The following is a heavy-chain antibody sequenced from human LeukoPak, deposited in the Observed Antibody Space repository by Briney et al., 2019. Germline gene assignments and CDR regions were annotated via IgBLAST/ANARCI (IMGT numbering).Heavy chain of an antibody. CDR2: ISGYNGNT. CDR1: GYTFTSYG. Sequence: GASVKVSCKASGYTFTSYGISWVRQAPGQGLEWMGWISGYNGNTNYAQKLQVRVTMTTDTSPSTAYMELRSLRSDDTAIYYCARDLCSTTNCPEYYYYGMDVWGQGTTVTVSS. CDR3: ARDLCSTTNCPEYYYYGMDV. D-gene: IGHD2-2*01. V-gene: IGHV1-18*01. J-gene: IGHJ6*02.